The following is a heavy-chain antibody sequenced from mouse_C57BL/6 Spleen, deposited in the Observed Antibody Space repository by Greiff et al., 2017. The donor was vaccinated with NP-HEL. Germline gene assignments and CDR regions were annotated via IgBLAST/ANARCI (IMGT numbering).Heavy chain of an antibody. CDR3: ARRPYGSSYDAMDY. CDR2: IHPNSGST. Sequence: QVQLQQPGAELVKPGASVKLSCKASGYTFTSYWLHWVKQRPGQGLEWIGMIHPNSGSTNYNEKFKSKATLTVDKSSSTAYMQLSSLTSEDAAVYYCARRPYGSSYDAMDYWGQGTTVTVSS. CDR1: GYTFTSYW. D-gene: IGHD1-1*01. V-gene: IGHV1-64*01. J-gene: IGHJ4*01.